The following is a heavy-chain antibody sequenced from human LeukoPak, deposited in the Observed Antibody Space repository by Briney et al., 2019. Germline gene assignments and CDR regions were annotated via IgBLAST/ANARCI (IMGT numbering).Heavy chain of an antibody. CDR2: IKQDGSEK. J-gene: IGHJ6*02. Sequence: GGSLRLSCAASGFTFSSYWMSWVRQAPGKGLEWVAIIKQDGSEKYYVDSVKGRFTISRDNAKNSLYLQMNSLRAEDTAVYYCALGYCSGGSCLPYYYYGMDVWGQGTTVTVSS. CDR1: GFTFSSYW. D-gene: IGHD2-15*01. V-gene: IGHV3-7*01. CDR3: ALGYCSGGSCLPYYYYGMDV.